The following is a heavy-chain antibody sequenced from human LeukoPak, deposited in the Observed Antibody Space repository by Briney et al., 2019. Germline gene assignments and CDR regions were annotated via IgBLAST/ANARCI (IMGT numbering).Heavy chain of an antibody. J-gene: IGHJ6*02. CDR3: ARDRRYYDYVWGSYDYGMDV. Sequence: GRSLRLSCAASGFTFSSYAMHWVRQAPGKGLEWVAVISYDGSNKYYADSVKGRFTISRDNSKNTLYLQMNSLRAEDTAVYYCARDRRYYDYVWGSYDYGMDVWGQGPTVTVSS. CDR2: ISYDGSNK. D-gene: IGHD3-16*01. CDR1: GFTFSSYA. V-gene: IGHV3-30-3*01.